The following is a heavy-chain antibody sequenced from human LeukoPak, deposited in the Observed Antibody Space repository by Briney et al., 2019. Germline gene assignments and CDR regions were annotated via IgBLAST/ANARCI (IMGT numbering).Heavy chain of an antibody. J-gene: IGHJ4*02. CDR2: ISGSGGST. V-gene: IGHV3-23*01. CDR1: GFTFSSYA. D-gene: IGHD6-13*01. Sequence: PGGSLRLSCAASGFTFSSYAMSWVRQAPGKGLEWVSAISGSGGSTYYADSVKGRFTISRDNSKNTLYLQMNSLRAEDTAVYYCAKDQSGIAAAGILVLVEWLPFDYWGQGTLVTVSS. CDR3: AKDQSGIAAAGILVLVEWLPFDY.